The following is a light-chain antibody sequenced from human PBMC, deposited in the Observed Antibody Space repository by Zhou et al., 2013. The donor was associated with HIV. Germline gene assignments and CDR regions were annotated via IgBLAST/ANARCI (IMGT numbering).Light chain of an antibody. J-gene: IGKJ1*01. CDR1: EDISTV. Sequence: AIQMTQSPSSLSASVGDRVTITCRASEDISTVLAWYQQKPGKPPKLLIYDDSTLESGVPSRFSGSGSGTDFTLTISSLQPEDVATYYCQKYNSAPWTFGQGTKVEIK. V-gene: IGKV1-13*02. CDR2: DDS. CDR3: QKYNSAPWT.